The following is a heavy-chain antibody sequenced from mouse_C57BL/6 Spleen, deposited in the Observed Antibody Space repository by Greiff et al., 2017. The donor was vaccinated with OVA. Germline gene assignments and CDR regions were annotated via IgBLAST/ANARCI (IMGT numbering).Heavy chain of an antibody. Sequence: EVKLEESGPGLAKPSQTLSLTCSVTGYSITSDYWNWIRKFPGNKLEYMGYISYSGSTYYNPSLKSRISITRDTSKNQYYLQLNSVTTEDTATYYCARYHYYGSSYGNAMDYWGQGTSVTVSS. D-gene: IGHD1-1*01. V-gene: IGHV3-8*01. J-gene: IGHJ4*01. CDR3: ARYHYYGSSYGNAMDY. CDR2: ISYSGST. CDR1: GYSITSDY.